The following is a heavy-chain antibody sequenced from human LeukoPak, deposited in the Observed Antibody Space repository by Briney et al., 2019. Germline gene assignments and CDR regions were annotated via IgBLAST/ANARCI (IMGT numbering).Heavy chain of an antibody. V-gene: IGHV1-69*13. Sequence: SVKVSCKASRGTFSSYAISWVRQAPGQGLEWMGGIIPIFGTANYAQKFQGRVTITADESTSTAYMELSSLRSEDTAVYYCASGEGGAAFDIWGQGTMVTVSS. CDR2: IIPIFGTA. D-gene: IGHD3-10*01. CDR3: ASGEGGAAFDI. J-gene: IGHJ3*02. CDR1: RGTFSSYA.